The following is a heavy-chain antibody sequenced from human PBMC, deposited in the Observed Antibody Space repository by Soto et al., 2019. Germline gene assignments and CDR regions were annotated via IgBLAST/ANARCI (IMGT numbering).Heavy chain of an antibody. CDR1: GFTVSNYG. Sequence: QVQLVESGGGVVQPGQSLRLSCAASGFTVSNYGMHWVRQAPGKGLEWVAVIWKDGNNKHYRDSVKGRFTISRDNSKNTLELQMSSLRGEDTAVYYCARGAAWTDEAFDIWGQGTMVTVSS. CDR3: ARGAAWTDEAFDI. D-gene: IGHD6-25*01. V-gene: IGHV3-33*01. CDR2: IWKDGNNK. J-gene: IGHJ3*02.